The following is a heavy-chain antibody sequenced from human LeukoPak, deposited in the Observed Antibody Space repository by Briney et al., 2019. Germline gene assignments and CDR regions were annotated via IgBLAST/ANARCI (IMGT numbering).Heavy chain of an antibody. V-gene: IGHV5-51*01. J-gene: IGHJ4*02. CDR3: ARRQYSGYDFDF. CDR2: IYPRDSDT. CDR1: GYIFTNYS. Sequence: GESLKISCKASGYIFTNYSIGWVRQMPGKGLEWMGIIYPRDSDTRYSPSFQGQVTVSADKSISTAYLQWNTSEASDTAMYYCARRQYSGYDFDFWGQGTLVTVSS. D-gene: IGHD5-12*01.